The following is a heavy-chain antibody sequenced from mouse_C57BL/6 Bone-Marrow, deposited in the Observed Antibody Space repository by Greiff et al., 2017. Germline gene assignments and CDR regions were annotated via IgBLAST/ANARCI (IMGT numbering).Heavy chain of an antibody. CDR2: ISYDGSN. Sequence: VQLKESGPGLVKPSQSLSLTCSVTGYSITSGYYWNWIRQFPGNKLEWMGYISYDGSNNYNPSLKNRISITRDTSKNQFFLKLNSVTTEDTATYYCARDPGSSSPWFAYWGQGTLVTVSA. CDR1: GYSITSGYY. D-gene: IGHD1-1*01. CDR3: ARDPGSSSPWFAY. J-gene: IGHJ3*01. V-gene: IGHV3-6*01.